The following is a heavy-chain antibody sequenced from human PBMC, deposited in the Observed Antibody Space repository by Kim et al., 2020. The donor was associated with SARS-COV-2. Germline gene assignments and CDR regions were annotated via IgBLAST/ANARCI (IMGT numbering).Heavy chain of an antibody. V-gene: IGHV4-59*10. CDR2: RGST. Sequence: RGSTNYNPSHRGRVPMSEDTSKKQFSLQLTSVTAADTAVYYCARSSADYWGQGIVVTVSS. CDR3: ARSSADY. J-gene: IGHJ4*02.